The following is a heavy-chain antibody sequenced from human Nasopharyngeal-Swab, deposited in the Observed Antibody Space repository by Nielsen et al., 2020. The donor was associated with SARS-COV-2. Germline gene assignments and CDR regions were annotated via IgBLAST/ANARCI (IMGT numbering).Heavy chain of an antibody. V-gene: IGHV3-33*01. CDR3: ARGVPAAAFDY. CDR1: GFTFSSYG. CDR2: IWYDGSNK. D-gene: IGHD2-2*01. J-gene: IGHJ4*02. Sequence: GESLKISCAASGFTFSSYGMHWVRHAPSKGLEWAAVIWYDGSNKYYADSVKGGFTISRDNSKNTLYLQMNSLRAEDTAVYYCARGVPAAAFDYWGQGTLVTVSS.